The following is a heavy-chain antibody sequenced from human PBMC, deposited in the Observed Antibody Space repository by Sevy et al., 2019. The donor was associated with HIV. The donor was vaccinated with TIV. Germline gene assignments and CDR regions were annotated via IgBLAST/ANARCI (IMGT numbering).Heavy chain of an antibody. CDR1: GFRFTDYW. Sequence: GGSLRLSCAASGFRFTDYWMSWVRQTPGKGLEWVATIKQDESEKYYVDSVKGRLAISRDNGKNSVSLQMNGLRVEDTALYYCAGGVRGFNWSPYYFDAWGQGTLVTVSS. J-gene: IGHJ4*01. D-gene: IGHD3-16*01. CDR3: AGGVRGFNWSPYYFDA. CDR2: IKQDESEK. V-gene: IGHV3-7*01.